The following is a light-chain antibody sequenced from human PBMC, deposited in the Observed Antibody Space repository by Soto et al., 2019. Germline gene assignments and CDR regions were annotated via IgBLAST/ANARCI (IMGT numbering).Light chain of an antibody. V-gene: IGKV1-39*01. Sequence: DIQMTQSPSTLSASVGDRVTITCGASQSISSWLAWYQQKPGKAPKLLIYAASSLQSGVPSRFSGSGSGTDFTLTISSLQPEDFATYYCQQSYSTPRALTFGGGTKVDIK. CDR3: QQSYSTPRALT. CDR2: AAS. J-gene: IGKJ4*01. CDR1: QSISSW.